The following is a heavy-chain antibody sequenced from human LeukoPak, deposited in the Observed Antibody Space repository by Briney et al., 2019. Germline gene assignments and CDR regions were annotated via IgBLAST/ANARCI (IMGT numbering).Heavy chain of an antibody. CDR2: ISSSGSTI. CDR3: ARDRWRGGNYYFDY. CDR1: GFTFSSYE. V-gene: IGHV3-48*03. J-gene: IGHJ4*02. D-gene: IGHD4-23*01. Sequence: GGSLRLSCAASGFTFSSYEMNWVRQAPGKGLEWVSYISSSGSTIYYADSVKGRFTISRDNAKNSLYLQMSSLRADDTAVYYCARDRWRGGNYYFDYWGQGALVTVSS.